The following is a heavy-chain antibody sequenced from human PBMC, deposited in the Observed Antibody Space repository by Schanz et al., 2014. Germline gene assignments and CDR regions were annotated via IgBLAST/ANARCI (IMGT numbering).Heavy chain of an antibody. CDR3: ARLGITGTTVFY. D-gene: IGHD1-20*01. CDR2: IYHGGTT. CDR1: GDSISNSHW. Sequence: QVQLQESGPGLVKPSGTLSLTCTVSGDSISNSHWWNWVRQPPGKGLEWIGVIYHGGTTIYNPSLESRVTISIDKSKNQFSVRLTSVTAADTAVYYCARLGITGTTVFYWGQGTLVTVSS. V-gene: IGHV4-4*02. J-gene: IGHJ4*02.